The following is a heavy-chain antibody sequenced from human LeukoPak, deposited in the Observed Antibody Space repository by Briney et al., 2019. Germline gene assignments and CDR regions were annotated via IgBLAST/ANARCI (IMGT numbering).Heavy chain of an antibody. J-gene: IGHJ4*02. CDR3: ARESTIVGAIMI. CDR2: ISTSGYT. V-gene: IGHV4-61*09. D-gene: IGHD1-26*01. CDR1: GGSISSSSYY. Sequence: SETLSLTCTVSGGSISSSSYYWGWIRQPAGKGLEWIGHISTSGYTNYNPSLKSRVTMSVDTSKNQFSLELNSVTAADTAVYYCARESTIVGAIMIWGQGTLVTVSS.